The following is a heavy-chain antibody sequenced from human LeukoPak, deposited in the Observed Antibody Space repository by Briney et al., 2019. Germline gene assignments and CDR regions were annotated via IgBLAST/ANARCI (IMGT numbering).Heavy chain of an antibody. CDR3: ARDSDPIAVAGTCGY. CDR1: GGTFSSYA. D-gene: IGHD6-19*01. J-gene: IGHJ4*02. CDR2: IIPILGIA. Sequence: SVKVSCKASGGTFSSYAISWVRQAPGQGLEWMGRIIPILGIANYAQKFQGRVTITADKSTSTAYMELSSLRSEDTAVYYCARDSDPIAVAGTCGYWGQGTLVTVSS. V-gene: IGHV1-69*04.